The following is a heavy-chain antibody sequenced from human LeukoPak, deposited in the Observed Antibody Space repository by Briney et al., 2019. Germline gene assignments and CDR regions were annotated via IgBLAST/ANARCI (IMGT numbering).Heavy chain of an antibody. CDR2: VLTSGTT. CDR1: GGSINSGSYY. CDR3: ARDLSAFDI. Sequence: PSETLSLTCTVSGGSINSGSYYWSWIRQPAGKGLEWIGRVLTSGTTNYNPSLKSRVSISVDTSKNQFSLKLTSVTAADTAIYYCARDLSAFDIWGQGTMVTISS. D-gene: IGHD3-9*01. V-gene: IGHV4-61*02. J-gene: IGHJ3*02.